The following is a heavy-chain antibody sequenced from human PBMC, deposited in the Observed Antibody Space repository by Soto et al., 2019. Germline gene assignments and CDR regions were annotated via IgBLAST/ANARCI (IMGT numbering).Heavy chain of an antibody. CDR1: GFTFSSYA. J-gene: IGHJ3*02. Sequence: LRLSCAASGFTFSSYAMSWVRQAPGKGLEWVSAISSSGGSTYYADSVKGRFTISRDNSKNTLYLQMNSLRAEDTAVYYCAKKYYDFWSGYIWGQGTMVTVSS. D-gene: IGHD3-3*01. CDR3: AKKYYDFWSGYI. CDR2: ISSSGGST. V-gene: IGHV3-23*01.